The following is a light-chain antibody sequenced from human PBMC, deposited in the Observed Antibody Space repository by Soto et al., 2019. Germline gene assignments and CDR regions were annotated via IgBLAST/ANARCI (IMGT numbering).Light chain of an antibody. Sequence: QSVLTQPPSVSEAPRQRVTISCSGSSSNIGNNAVNWYQQLPGKAPKLLIYYDVLLPSGVSDRFSGSKSATSASLAISGLQSEDEADYYCAAWDDSLNGYVFGTGTTLTVL. CDR3: AAWDDSLNGYV. V-gene: IGLV1-36*01. CDR1: SSNIGNNA. J-gene: IGLJ1*01. CDR2: YDV.